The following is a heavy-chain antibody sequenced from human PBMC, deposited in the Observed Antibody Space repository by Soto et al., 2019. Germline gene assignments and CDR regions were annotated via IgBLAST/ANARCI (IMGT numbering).Heavy chain of an antibody. V-gene: IGHV3-30*18. D-gene: IGHD4-17*01. CDR2: ISYDGSNK. Sequence: GGSLRLSCAASGFTFSSYGMHWVRQAPGKGLEWVAVISYDGSNKYYADSVKGRFTISRDNSKNTLYLQMDSLRAEDTAVYYCAKSYGDYYAFDIWGQGTMVTVSS. J-gene: IGHJ3*02. CDR1: GFTFSSYG. CDR3: AKSYGDYYAFDI.